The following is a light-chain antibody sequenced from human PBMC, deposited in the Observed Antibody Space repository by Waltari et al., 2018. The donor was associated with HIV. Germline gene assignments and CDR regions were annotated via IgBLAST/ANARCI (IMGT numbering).Light chain of an antibody. CDR1: ALSKQY. CDR2: KDT. V-gene: IGLV3-25*03. Sequence: SRDLTQPPSVSVSPGQTARITCSGDALSKQYSYWYQQKAGQAPVLVIFKDTERPSGIPERFSASSSGTTVTLTITSVEADDEAEYFCQSSDTTASHELFGGGTKLTVL. CDR3: QSSDTTASHEL. J-gene: IGLJ2*01.